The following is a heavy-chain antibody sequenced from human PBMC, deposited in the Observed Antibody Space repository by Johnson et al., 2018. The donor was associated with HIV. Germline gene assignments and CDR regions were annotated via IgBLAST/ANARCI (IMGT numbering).Heavy chain of an antibody. Sequence: SGFTFSSYAMHWVRQAPGKGLEWVAVISYDGSNKYYADSVKGRFTIPRDNSKNTLYLQMHSLRAEDTAVYYCVRGGSDAFDIWGQGTMVTVSS. D-gene: IGHD3-10*01. CDR1: GFTFSSYA. V-gene: IGHV3-30*03. J-gene: IGHJ3*02. CDR3: VRGGSDAFDI. CDR2: ISYDGSNK.